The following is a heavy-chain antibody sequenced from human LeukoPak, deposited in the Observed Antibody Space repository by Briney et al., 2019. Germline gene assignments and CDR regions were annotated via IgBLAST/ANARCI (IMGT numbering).Heavy chain of an antibody. V-gene: IGHV3-74*01. CDR1: GFIFSTYW. D-gene: IGHD1-26*01. CDR2: INSDGSTT. Sequence: HAGGSLRLSCAASGFIFSTYWMHWVRHAPGKGPVWLSRINSDGSTTNYADSVKGRFTISRDNAKNTLYLQMNSLRVDDTAVYYCATGSGSPFQHWGQGTLVTVSS. CDR3: ATGSGSPFQH. J-gene: IGHJ1*01.